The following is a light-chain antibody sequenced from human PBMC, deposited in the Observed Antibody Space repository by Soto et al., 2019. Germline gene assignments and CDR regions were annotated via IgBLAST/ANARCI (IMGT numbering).Light chain of an antibody. CDR2: ASS. Sequence: DIQMTQSPSSLSASVGGRVTITCRSSQNITTFLNWYQQKPGKAPNLLIYASSSLQSGVPSRFSGSGSGTDFTLTIGSLQPEDFAAYFCQQSYRSPYTFGQGTKLEIK. CDR1: QNITTF. V-gene: IGKV1-39*01. J-gene: IGKJ2*01. CDR3: QQSYRSPYT.